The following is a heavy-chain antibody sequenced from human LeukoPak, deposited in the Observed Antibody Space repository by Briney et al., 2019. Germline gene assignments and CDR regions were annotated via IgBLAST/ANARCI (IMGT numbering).Heavy chain of an antibody. CDR2: ISGSGDST. D-gene: IGHD3-10*01. CDR3: AKTRGVDYYYYMDV. J-gene: IGHJ6*03. V-gene: IGHV3-23*01. CDR1: GFTFSTYA. Sequence: GGSLRLSCAASGFTFSTYAMSWVRQAPGKGLEWVSAISGSGDSTYYADSVKGRFTISRDNSKNTLYLQMNSLRAEDTAVYYCAKTRGVDYYYYMDVWGKGTTVTVSS.